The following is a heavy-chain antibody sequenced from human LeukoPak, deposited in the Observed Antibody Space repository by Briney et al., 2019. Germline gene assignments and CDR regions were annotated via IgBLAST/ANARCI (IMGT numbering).Heavy chain of an antibody. Sequence: GGSLRLSCAASGFTFSTNSMNWVRQAPGKGLEWVSSIGISSSHTFYADSVKGRFTISRDNSKNTLYLQMNSLRAEDTAVYYCACEKGTSRTLYWGQGTLVTVSS. V-gene: IGHV3-21*01. CDR3: ACEKGTSRTLY. CDR2: IGISSSHT. D-gene: IGHD2-2*01. J-gene: IGHJ4*02. CDR1: GFTFSTNS.